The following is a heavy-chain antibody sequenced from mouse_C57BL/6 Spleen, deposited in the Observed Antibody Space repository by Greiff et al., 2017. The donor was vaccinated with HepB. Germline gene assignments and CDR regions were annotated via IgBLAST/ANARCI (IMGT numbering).Heavy chain of an antibody. V-gene: IGHV1-50*01. D-gene: IGHD2-1*01. CDR3: ARRFYYGNWYFDV. J-gene: IGHJ1*03. Sequence: QVQLQQPGAELVKPGASVKLSCKASGYTFTSYWMQWVKQRPGQGLEWIGEIDPSDSYTNYNQKFKGKATLTVDTSSSTAYMQLSSLTSEDSAVYYCARRFYYGNWYFDVWGTGTTVTVSS. CDR2: IDPSDSYT. CDR1: GYTFTSYW.